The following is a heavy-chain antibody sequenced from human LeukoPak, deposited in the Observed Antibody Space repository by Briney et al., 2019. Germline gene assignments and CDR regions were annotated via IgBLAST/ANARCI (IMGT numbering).Heavy chain of an antibody. V-gene: IGHV3-23*01. CDR1: GFTFSSYA. J-gene: IGHJ4*02. CDR3: AKASLRYFDWLFDY. CDR2: ISGSGGST. Sequence: GGSLRLSCAASGFTFSSYAMSWVRQAPGKGLEWVSAISGSGGSTYYADSVKGRFTISRDSSKNTLYLQMNSLRAEDTAVYYCAKASLRYFDWLFDYWGQGTLVTVSS. D-gene: IGHD3-9*01.